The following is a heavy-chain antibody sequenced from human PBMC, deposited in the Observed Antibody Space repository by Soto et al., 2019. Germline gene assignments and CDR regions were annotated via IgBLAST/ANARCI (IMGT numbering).Heavy chain of an antibody. CDR1: GYSFTSYW. Sequence: EVQLVQSGAEVKKPGESLKISCKGSGYSFTSYWIGWVRQMPGKGLEWMGIIYPGDSDTRYSPSFQGQVTISADKSISTAYLQWSSLKASDTAMYYCARLSSPAYSGSGSYYIDYWGQGTLVTVSS. CDR3: ARLSSPAYSGSGSYYIDY. D-gene: IGHD3-10*01. CDR2: IYPGDSDT. J-gene: IGHJ4*02. V-gene: IGHV5-51*03.